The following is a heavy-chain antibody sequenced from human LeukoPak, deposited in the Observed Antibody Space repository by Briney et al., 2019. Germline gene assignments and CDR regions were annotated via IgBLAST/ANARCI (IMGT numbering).Heavy chain of an antibody. D-gene: IGHD3-10*01. Sequence: PSETLSLTCTVSGGSINSYYWSWIRQPPGKGLECIGYIHYTGSTNYNPSLKSRVTISVDTSKSQFSLKLSSVTAADTAVCYCARTVGITMVRGVIWWFDPWGQGTLVTVSS. CDR3: ARTVGITMVRGVIWWFDP. J-gene: IGHJ5*02. CDR2: IHYTGST. V-gene: IGHV4-59*01. CDR1: GGSINSYY.